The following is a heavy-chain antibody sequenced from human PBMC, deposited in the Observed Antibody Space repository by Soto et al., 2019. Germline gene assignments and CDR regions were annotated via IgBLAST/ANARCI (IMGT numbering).Heavy chain of an antibody. CDR3: VRDGTKTLRDWFDP. V-gene: IGHV4-4*07. D-gene: IGHD1-1*01. CDR1: GASISCFY. J-gene: IGHJ5*02. Sequence: SETLALTCTVSGASISCFYWSWIRKSAGKGLEWIGRIYATGTTDYNPSLKSRVMMSVDTSKKQFSLKLRSVTAADTAVYYCVRDGTKTLRDWFDPWGQGISVTVSS. CDR2: IYATGTT.